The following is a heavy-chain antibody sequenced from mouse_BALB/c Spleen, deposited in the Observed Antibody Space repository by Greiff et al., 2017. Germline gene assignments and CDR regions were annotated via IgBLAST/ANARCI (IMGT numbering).Heavy chain of an antibody. CDR2: IDPENGDT. CDR1: GFNIKDYY. CDR3: KGGSPFAY. V-gene: IGHV14-4*02. J-gene: IGHJ3*01. D-gene: IGHD1-1*02. Sequence: VQLQQSGAELVRSGASVKLSCTASGFNIKDYYMHWVKQRPEQGLEWIGWIDPENGDTEYAPKFQGKATMTADTASNTAYLQLSSLTSEDTAVYDCKGGSPFAYWGQGTLVTVSA.